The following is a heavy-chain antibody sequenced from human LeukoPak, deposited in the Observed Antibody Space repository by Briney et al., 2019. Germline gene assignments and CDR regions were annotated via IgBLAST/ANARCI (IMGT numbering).Heavy chain of an antibody. CDR3: ARDRDSSTWYSYFDY. CDR1: GFTFSRYW. CDR2: IKPDGSEK. Sequence: PGGSLRLSCGVSGFTFSRYWMSWVRQAPGKGLEWVAHIKPDGSEKPYMDSVEGRFTISRDNANNSLYLRMSSLRAEDTAVYYCARDRDSSTWYSYFDYWGQGSLVTVSS. D-gene: IGHD6-13*01. V-gene: IGHV3-7*01. J-gene: IGHJ4*02.